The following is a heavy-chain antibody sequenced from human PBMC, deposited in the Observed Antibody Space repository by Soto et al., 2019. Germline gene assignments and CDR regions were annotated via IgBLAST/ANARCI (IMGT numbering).Heavy chain of an antibody. CDR2: INPNSGGT. D-gene: IGHD3-3*01. J-gene: IGHJ3*02. Sequence: ASVKVSCKASGYTFTGYYMHWVRQAPGQGLEWMGWINPNSGGTNYAQKFQGLVTMTRDTSISTAYMELGRLRSDDTAVYYCARDARITIFGLVSNGSDAFDIWGQGTMVTVSS. CDR1: GYTFTGYY. V-gene: IGHV1-2*04. CDR3: ARDARITIFGLVSNGSDAFDI.